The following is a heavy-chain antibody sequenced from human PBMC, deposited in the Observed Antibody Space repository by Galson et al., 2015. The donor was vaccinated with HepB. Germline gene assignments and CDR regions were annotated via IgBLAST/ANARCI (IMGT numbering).Heavy chain of an antibody. D-gene: IGHD5-24*01. CDR1: GFTFSGSA. CDR3: TKHLDGSPANFDS. CDR2: IRSAGRNYAT. J-gene: IGHJ4*02. V-gene: IGHV3-73*01. Sequence: SLRLSCAASGFTFSGSAMHWVRQASGKGLEWVGAIRSAGRNYATGYGASVKGRFAISRDDSKSMAYLQMNSLKAEDTAVYYCTKHLDGSPANFDSWGQGTLVTVSS.